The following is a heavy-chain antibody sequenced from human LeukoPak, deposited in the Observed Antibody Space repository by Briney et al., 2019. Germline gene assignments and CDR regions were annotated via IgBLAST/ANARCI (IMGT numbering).Heavy chain of an antibody. CDR1: GYTFTGYY. V-gene: IGHV1-8*03. Sequence: ASVKVSCKASGYTFTGYYMHWVRQAPGQGLEWMGWINPNSGNTAYAQKFQGRVTITRSTSISTAYMELSGLRSEDTAIYYCAREDYYDSGSSDYWGQGTLVTVSS. CDR2: INPNSGNT. J-gene: IGHJ4*02. CDR3: AREDYYDSGSSDY. D-gene: IGHD3-22*01.